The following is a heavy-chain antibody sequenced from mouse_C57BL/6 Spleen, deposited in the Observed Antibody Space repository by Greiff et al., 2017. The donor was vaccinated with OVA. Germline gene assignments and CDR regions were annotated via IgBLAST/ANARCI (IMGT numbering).Heavy chain of an antibody. CDR1: GFNIKDYY. D-gene: IGHD1-1*01. CDR2: IDPEDGDT. J-gene: IGHJ2*01. V-gene: IGHV14-1*01. CDR3: TTRNYYYGSSYGYFDY. Sequence: VQLQQSGAELVRPGASVKLSCTASGFNIKDYYMHWVKQRPEQGLEWIGRIDPEDGDTEYAPKFQGKATMTADTSSNTAYLQLSSLTSEDTAVYYCTTRNYYYGSSYGYFDYWGQGTTLTVSS.